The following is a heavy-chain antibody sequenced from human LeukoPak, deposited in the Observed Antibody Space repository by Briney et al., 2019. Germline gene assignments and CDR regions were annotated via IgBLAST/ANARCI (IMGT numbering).Heavy chain of an antibody. CDR2: INPSGSA. V-gene: IGHV4-34*01. CDR3: ATFGTY. J-gene: IGHJ4*02. Sequence: SETLSLTCAVSGGSFSGYFWSWIRQPPGKGLEWIGEINPSGSANYNPSLKSRVTISVDTSKNQFSLKLSSVTAADTAGYYCATFGTYWGQGTLVTVSS. D-gene: IGHD3-10*01. CDR1: GGSFSGYF.